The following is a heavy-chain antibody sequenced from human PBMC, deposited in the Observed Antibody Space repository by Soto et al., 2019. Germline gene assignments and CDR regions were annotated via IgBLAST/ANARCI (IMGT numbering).Heavy chain of an antibody. Sequence: QVQLQESGPGLVKPSQTLSLICTVSGDSINSGGYYWNWIRQHPGKGLKWIGYIFYSGSTYYNPYLSSRVTQSADTSENHFSLKLSSVTDADTAVYFCARGDRQSGYSSSWVFDYWGQGTLVNVSS. CDR3: ARGDRQSGYSSSWVFDY. CDR1: GDSINSGGYY. D-gene: IGHD6-13*01. CDR2: IFYSGST. V-gene: IGHV4-31*03. J-gene: IGHJ4*02.